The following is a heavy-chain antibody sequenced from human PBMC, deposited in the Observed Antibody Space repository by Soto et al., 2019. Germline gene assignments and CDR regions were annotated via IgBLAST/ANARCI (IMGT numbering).Heavy chain of an antibody. Sequence: EVQLVESGGGLVQPGESLTLSCAASGFTFSSYWMHWVRQAPGRGLVWVSRIKTDGSGTYYADSVQGRFTISRDNATKTLYLQMNILRVEDTAVYLCARVDGDRFDGNGYLGRHWGQGTLVTVSS. V-gene: IGHV3-74*01. CDR2: IKTDGSGT. D-gene: IGHD5-18*01. CDR1: GFTFSSYW. CDR3: ARVDGDRFDGNGYLGRH. J-gene: IGHJ4*02.